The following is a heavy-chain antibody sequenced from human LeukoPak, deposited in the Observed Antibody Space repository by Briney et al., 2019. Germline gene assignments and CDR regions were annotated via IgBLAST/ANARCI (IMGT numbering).Heavy chain of an antibody. CDR1: AFTFRSYW. J-gene: IGHJ4*02. CDR2: IKNDGSST. D-gene: IGHD4-17*01. V-gene: IGHV3-74*01. CDR3: AKDRQYGDYGGGDFFDS. Sequence: GGSLRLSCVASAFTFRSYWMHWVRQAPGKGLVWVSRIKNDGSSTNYADSVKGRFTISRDNTKGSLYLQMHSLRSEDTALYYCAKDRQYGDYGGGDFFDSWGQGTLVTVSS.